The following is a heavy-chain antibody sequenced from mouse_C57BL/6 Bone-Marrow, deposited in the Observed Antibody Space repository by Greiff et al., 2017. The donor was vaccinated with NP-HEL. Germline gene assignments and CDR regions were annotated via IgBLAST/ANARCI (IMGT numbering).Heavy chain of an antibody. CDR2: IYPGSGST. Sequence: QVQLQQPGAELVKPGASVKMSCKASGYTFTSYWITWVKQRPGQGLEWIGDIYPGSGSTNYNEKFKSKATLTVDTSSSTAYMQLSSLTSEDSAVYYCAGEGCYEYDDLDYAIDYWGQGTSVTVSS. V-gene: IGHV1-55*01. J-gene: IGHJ4*01. CDR3: AGEGCYEYDDLDYAIDY. CDR1: GYTFTSYW. D-gene: IGHD2-4*01.